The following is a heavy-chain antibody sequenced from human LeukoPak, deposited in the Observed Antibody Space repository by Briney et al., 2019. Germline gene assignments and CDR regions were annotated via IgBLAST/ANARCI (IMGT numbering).Heavy chain of an antibody. V-gene: IGHV1-18*01. J-gene: IGHJ4*02. CDR3: ASSGEYDY. CDR1: GGTFSSYA. CDR2: ISAYNGNT. D-gene: IGHD5-12*01. Sequence: VASVKVSCKASGGTFSSYAISWVRQAPGQGLEWMGWISAYNGNTNYAQKLQGRVTMTTDTSTSTAYMELRSLRSDDTAVYYCASSGEYDYWGQGTLVTVSS.